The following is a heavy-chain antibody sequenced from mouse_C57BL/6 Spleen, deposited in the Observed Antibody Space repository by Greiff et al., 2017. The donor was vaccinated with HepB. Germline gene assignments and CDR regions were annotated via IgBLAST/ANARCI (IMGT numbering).Heavy chain of an antibody. D-gene: IGHD2-5*01. CDR1: GYSFPDYN. J-gene: IGHJ4*01. Sequence: VQLQQSGPELVKPGASVTISCKASGYSFPDYNMNWVKPSNVKSLECLVVINPNYGTTSYNQKFKGKATLTVDQSSSTAYMQLNSLTSEDSAVYYCSRRRDYYSNPDAMDYWGQGTSVTVSS. CDR3: SRRRDYYSNPDAMDY. V-gene: IGHV1-39*01. CDR2: INPNYGTT.